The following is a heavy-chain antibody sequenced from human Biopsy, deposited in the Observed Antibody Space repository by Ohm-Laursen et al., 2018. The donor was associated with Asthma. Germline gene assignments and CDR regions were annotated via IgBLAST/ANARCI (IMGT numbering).Heavy chain of an antibody. CDR3: ARAVSSSSYWYFDL. Sequence: SETLSLTCIVSGDAMSTRGSYWGWIRQSPGKGLKWIGSIYYSGRTYYNPSLESRVTISADTSKNHFSQKVTSVTAADTAVYYCARAVSSSSYWYFDLWGRGDLVTVSS. V-gene: IGHV4-39*02. J-gene: IGHJ2*01. CDR1: GDAMSTRGSY. CDR2: IYYSGRT. D-gene: IGHD6-6*01.